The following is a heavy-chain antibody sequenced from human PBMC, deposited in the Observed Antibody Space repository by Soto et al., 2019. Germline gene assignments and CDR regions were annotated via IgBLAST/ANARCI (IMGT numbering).Heavy chain of an antibody. CDR2: INHSGST. CDR1: GGSFSGYY. J-gene: IGHJ6*02. Sequence: SETLSLTCAVYGGSFSGYYWSWIRQPPGKGLEWIGEINHSGSTNYNPSLKSRVTISVDTSKNQFSLKLSSVTAADTAVYYCARAKNPGGRDYYGMDVWGQGTTVTVSS. CDR3: ARAKNPGGRDYYGMDV. V-gene: IGHV4-34*01. D-gene: IGHD2-8*02.